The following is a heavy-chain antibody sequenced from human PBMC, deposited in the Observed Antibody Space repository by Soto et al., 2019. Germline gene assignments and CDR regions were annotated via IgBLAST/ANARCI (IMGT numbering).Heavy chain of an antibody. CDR2: TYHSGTT. J-gene: IGHJ4*02. V-gene: IGHV4-38-2*02. CDR1: GYSISSGYF. CDR3: VRDHYDSSGSIYDY. D-gene: IGHD3-22*01. Sequence: PSETLSLTCAVSGYSISSGYFCGCIRQPPGKGLEWIGSTYHSGTTYYNPSLKSRVTISLDTSKNQFFLKLNSVTAADTALYYCVRDHYDSSGSIYDYWGQGTLVTVSS.